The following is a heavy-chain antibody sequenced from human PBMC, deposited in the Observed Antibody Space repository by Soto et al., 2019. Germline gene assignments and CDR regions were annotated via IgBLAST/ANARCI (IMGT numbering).Heavy chain of an antibody. CDR3: ARDSSGYYWFDP. CDR1: GFAIISGYF. J-gene: IGHJ5*02. V-gene: IGHV4-38-2*02. D-gene: IGHD3-22*01. CDR2: IYHSGTT. Sequence: ETLSLTCAVSGFAIISGYFLGWVRQPPGKGPEWLGSIYHSGTTYYNPSVKGRVTISVDTSKNQFSLKMSSVTAADTAVYYCARDSSGYYWFDPWGQGTLVTVSS.